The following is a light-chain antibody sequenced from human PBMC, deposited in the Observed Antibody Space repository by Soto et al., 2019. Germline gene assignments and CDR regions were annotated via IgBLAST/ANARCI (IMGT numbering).Light chain of an antibody. Sequence: EIVLTQSPGTLSLSPGERATLSCRASQSVDSRFLAWYQQKRGQAPRVLMYGASIRATGIPDRFSGSGSGTDFLVSIGGLDLEDFAVDYGQQYDSSRTFGQGTKVEMK. CDR1: QSVDSRF. V-gene: IGKV3-20*01. CDR2: GAS. J-gene: IGKJ1*01. CDR3: QQYDSSRT.